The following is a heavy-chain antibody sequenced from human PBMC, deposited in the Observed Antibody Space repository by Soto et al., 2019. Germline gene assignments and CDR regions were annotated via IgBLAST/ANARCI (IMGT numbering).Heavy chain of an antibody. CDR1: GDSISRNTAA. J-gene: IGHJ4*02. D-gene: IGHD6-19*01. CDR2: TYYRSKWYF. V-gene: IGHV6-1*01. CDR3: ARCAQGMEVANLDS. Sequence: SQTLSLTWVISGDSISRNTAAWNWIRRSPSRGLEWLGRTYYRSKWYFDYAVSLKSRITINPDTSRNQVSLQLSSVTPEDTAVYYCARCAQGMEVANLDSWGQRTLVTVSS.